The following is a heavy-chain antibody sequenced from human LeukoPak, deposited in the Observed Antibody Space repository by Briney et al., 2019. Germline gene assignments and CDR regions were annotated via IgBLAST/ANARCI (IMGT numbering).Heavy chain of an antibody. Sequence: SETLSLTCVVSGGSFSGYYWGWIRQPPGRGLEWIGYVYYSGSTNYNPSFKSRITISVDTSRNQFSLQLSSVTAADTAVYYCARDLDYWGQGTLVTVSS. CDR2: VYYSGST. CDR3: ARDLDY. J-gene: IGHJ4*02. V-gene: IGHV4-59*01. CDR1: GGSFSGYY.